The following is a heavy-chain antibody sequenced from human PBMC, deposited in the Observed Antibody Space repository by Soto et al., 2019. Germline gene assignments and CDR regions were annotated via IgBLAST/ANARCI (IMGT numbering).Heavy chain of an antibody. J-gene: IGHJ6*02. V-gene: IGHV4-34*01. CDR1: GGSFANYY. Sequence: PSETLSLTCAVYGGSFANYYWNWIRQPPGKGLEWIGEINYSGSTDYNPSLKSRLIISIDTSKNQFSLKVGSVTAADTAVYYCASSSLYGMDVWGQGTTVTVSS. CDR2: INYSGST. CDR3: ASSSLYGMDV.